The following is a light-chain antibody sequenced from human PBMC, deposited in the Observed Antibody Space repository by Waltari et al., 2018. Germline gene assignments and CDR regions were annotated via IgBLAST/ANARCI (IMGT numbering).Light chain of an antibody. CDR2: AAS. Sequence: DIQMTQSPSSLSASVGDRVPVTCRASQGINKELNWYQQKPGKAPTLLIYAASSLQTGVSSRFSGSGSGTDFTFTISSLQPEDVATYYCQQDYTTPFTFGPGTKLDIK. V-gene: IGKV1-27*01. CDR3: QQDYTTPFT. J-gene: IGKJ3*01. CDR1: QGINKE.